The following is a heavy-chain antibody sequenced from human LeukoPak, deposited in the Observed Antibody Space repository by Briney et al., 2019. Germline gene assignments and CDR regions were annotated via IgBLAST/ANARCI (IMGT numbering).Heavy chain of an antibody. CDR3: ARSTVTRSLAGWFDP. CDR2: IYHSGST. Sequence: SETLSLTCAVSGGSISSGGYSWSWIRQPPGKGLEWIGYIYHSGSTYYNPSLKSRVTISVDRSKNQFSLKLSSVTAADTAVYYCARSTVTRSLAGWFDPWGRGTLVTVSS. CDR1: GGSISSGGYS. J-gene: IGHJ5*02. V-gene: IGHV4-30-2*01. D-gene: IGHD4-11*01.